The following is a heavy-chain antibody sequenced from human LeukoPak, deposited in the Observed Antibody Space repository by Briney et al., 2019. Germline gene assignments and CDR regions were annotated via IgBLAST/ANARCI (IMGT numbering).Heavy chain of an antibody. V-gene: IGHV1-69*04. CDR3: ARDQGGSYYYFDY. CDR1: GGTFSSYA. J-gene: IGHJ4*02. CDR2: IIPILGIA. D-gene: IGHD1-26*01. Sequence: GASVKVSCKASGGTFSSYAISWVRQAPGQGLEWMGRIIPILGIANYAQKFQGRVTITADKSTSTAYMELSSLRSEDTAVYYCARDQGGSYYYFDYWGQGTLVTVSS.